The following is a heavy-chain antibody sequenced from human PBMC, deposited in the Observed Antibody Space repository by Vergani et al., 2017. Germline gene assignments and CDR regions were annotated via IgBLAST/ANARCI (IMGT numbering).Heavy chain of an antibody. D-gene: IGHD3-3*01. J-gene: IGHJ6*02. CDR1: GFTFSSYG. CDR3: ARDSITIVGVAYYGMDV. CDR2: IWYDGSNK. V-gene: IGHV3-33*01. Sequence: QVQLVESGGGVVQPGRSLRLSCAASGFTFSSYGMHWVRQAPGKGLEWVAVIWYDGSNKYYADSVKGRFTISRDNSKNTLYLQMNSLRAEDTAVYYCARDSITIVGVAYYGMDVWGQGTTVTVSS.